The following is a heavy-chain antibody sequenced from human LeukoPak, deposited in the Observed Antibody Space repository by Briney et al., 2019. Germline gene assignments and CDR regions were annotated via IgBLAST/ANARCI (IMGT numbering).Heavy chain of an antibody. CDR3: ARGGGLATPLDY. CDR2: INSDGSST. CDR1: GFTFSSYW. V-gene: IGHV3-74*01. Sequence: GGSLRLSCAASGFTFSSYWMHWVRQVPGKGPVWVSRINSDGSSTRYADSVKGRFTISRDNAKNTLYLQINSLRAEDTAVYYCARGGGLATPLDYWGQGTLVTVSS. D-gene: IGHD2-15*01. J-gene: IGHJ4*02.